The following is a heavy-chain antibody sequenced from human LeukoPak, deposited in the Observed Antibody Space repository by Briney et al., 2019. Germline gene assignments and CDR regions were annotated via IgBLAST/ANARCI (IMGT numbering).Heavy chain of an antibody. Sequence: GESLKISCKGSGYSFTSYWIVWVRQMPARGLEWMGIIYPGDSDIRYSPSFDGRVTISADKSISTAFLQWSSLKASDTAMYFCARQKYVGRLTDYWGQGTLVTVSS. CDR1: GYSFTSYW. J-gene: IGHJ4*02. CDR3: ARQKYVGRLTDY. CDR2: IYPGDSDI. V-gene: IGHV5-51*01. D-gene: IGHD2-15*01.